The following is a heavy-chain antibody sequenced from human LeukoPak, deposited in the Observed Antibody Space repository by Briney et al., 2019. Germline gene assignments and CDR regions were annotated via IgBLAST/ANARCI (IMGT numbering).Heavy chain of an antibody. V-gene: IGHV4-39*01. CDR3: ASLTTAEAFDI. CDR1: GGSLSSSSTSY. CDR2: MNYGGSS. Sequence: SETLSLTCTASGGSLSSSSTSYWSWIRQPPGKGLEWIGSMNYGGSSHYNPSLKSRVTISLDTSKKQFSLMLTSVTAADTAVYYCASLTTAEAFDIWGQGTMVTVSS. D-gene: IGHD3-22*01. J-gene: IGHJ3*02.